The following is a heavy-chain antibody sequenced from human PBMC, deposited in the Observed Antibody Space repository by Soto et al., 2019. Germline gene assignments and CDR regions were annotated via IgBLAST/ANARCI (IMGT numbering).Heavy chain of an antibody. J-gene: IGHJ3*02. CDR2: ISYDGSNK. D-gene: IGHD2-15*01. CDR1: GFTFSSYA. Sequence: SLRLSCAASGFTFSSYAMHWVRQAPGKGLEWVAVISYDGSNKYYADSVKGRFTISRDNSKNTLYLQMNSLRAEDTAVYYCARVLDMSSGVPDAFDIWGQGTMVTVSS. V-gene: IGHV3-30-3*01. CDR3: ARVLDMSSGVPDAFDI.